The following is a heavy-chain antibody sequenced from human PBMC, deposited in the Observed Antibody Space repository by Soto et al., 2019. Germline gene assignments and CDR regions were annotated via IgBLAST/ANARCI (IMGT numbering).Heavy chain of an antibody. D-gene: IGHD6-13*01. Sequence: GESLMLSCAASGFTFSSYSMNWVRQAPGKGLEWVSSISSSSSYIYYADSVKGRFTISRDNAKNSLYLQMNSLRAEDTAVYYCARDRQQLVDAFDIWGQGTMVTVSS. J-gene: IGHJ3*02. V-gene: IGHV3-21*01. CDR2: ISSSSSYI. CDR3: ARDRQQLVDAFDI. CDR1: GFTFSSYS.